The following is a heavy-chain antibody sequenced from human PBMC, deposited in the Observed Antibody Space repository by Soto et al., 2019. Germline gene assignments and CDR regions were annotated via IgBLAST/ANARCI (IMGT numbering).Heavy chain of an antibody. Sequence: GGSLRLSCAASGFTFSTQAMAWVRQAPGKGLEWVSALISSGESPDYADSVKGRFTISRDNSKNTLYLQMNSLRADDTAVYYCAKDLHGSGWSFDQWGQGTVVTVSS. CDR2: LISSGESP. D-gene: IGHD6-19*01. V-gene: IGHV3-23*01. J-gene: IGHJ4*02. CDR1: GFTFSTQA. CDR3: AKDLHGSGWSFDQ.